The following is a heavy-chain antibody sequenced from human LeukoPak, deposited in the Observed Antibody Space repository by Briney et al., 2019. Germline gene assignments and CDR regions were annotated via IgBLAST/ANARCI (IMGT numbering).Heavy chain of an antibody. CDR2: ISSSSSYI. CDR1: GFTLSSYS. D-gene: IGHD6-19*01. V-gene: IGHV3-21*01. CDR3: ARASSGWYYFDY. Sequence: GGSLRLSCAASGFTLSSYSMNWVRQAPGKGLEWVSSISSSSSYIYYADSVKGRFTISRDNAKNSLYLQMNSLRAEDTAVYYCARASSGWYYFDYWGQGTLVTVSS. J-gene: IGHJ4*02.